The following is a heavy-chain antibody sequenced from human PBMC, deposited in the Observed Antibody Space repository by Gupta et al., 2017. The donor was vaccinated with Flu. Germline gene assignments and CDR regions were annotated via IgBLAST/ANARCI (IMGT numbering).Heavy chain of an antibody. CDR2: ISISGTNT. CDR3: ARGRTGTTVHFAFEV. V-gene: IGHV3-23*01. J-gene: IGHJ3*01. Sequence: EVQVLESGGPLVQPGGSLTVSCAASGFTVSTCSMTWVRQAPGKGLEWVATISISGTNTDYADSVQGRFTISRDKAGNTVFLRMNSLRAEDTAVYYCARGRTGTTVHFAFEVWGLGTVVSVSS. D-gene: IGHD1-1*01. CDR1: GFTVSTCS.